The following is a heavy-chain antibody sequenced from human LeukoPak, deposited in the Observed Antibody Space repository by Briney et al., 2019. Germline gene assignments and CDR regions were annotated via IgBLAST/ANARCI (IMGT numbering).Heavy chain of an antibody. CDR3: AKSERYYYDSGATYYEYFHH. Sequence: GGSLRLSCAASGFTFWTYGMHWVRQAPGKGLEWVAVISYDGRNEYYADSMKGRFTISRDNFKNTLYLEMNSLRAEDTAVYYCAKSERYYYDSGATYYEYFHHWGQGTLVTVSS. CDR2: ISYDGRNE. V-gene: IGHV3-30*18. J-gene: IGHJ1*01. D-gene: IGHD3-22*01. CDR1: GFTFWTYG.